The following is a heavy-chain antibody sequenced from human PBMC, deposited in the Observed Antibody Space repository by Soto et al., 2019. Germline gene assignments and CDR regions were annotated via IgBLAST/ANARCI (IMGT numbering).Heavy chain of an antibody. CDR2: ISYDGSNK. V-gene: IGHV3-30*18. D-gene: IGHD6-19*01. CDR3: AKDQTYRSSGYYYGMDV. CDR1: GFTFSSYG. J-gene: IGHJ6*02. Sequence: QVQLVESGGGVVQPGRSLRLSCAASGFTFSSYGMHWVRQAPGKGLEWVAVISYDGSNKYYADSVKGRFTISRDNSKNXXYLQMNSLRAEDTAVYYCAKDQTYRSSGYYYGMDVWGQGTTVTVSS.